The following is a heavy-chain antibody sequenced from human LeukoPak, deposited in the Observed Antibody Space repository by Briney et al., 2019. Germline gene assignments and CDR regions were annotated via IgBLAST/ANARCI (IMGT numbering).Heavy chain of an antibody. CDR1: GFNFDDYT. Sequence: GRSLRLSCAASGFNFDDYTMHWVRQPPGKGLEWVSGISWNSDFIVYGDSVKGRFTISRDNAKNSLYLQMNSLRAEDTALYYCVKSHGAGRYYPLEYWGQGTLLTVSS. D-gene: IGHD3-10*01. V-gene: IGHV3-9*01. J-gene: IGHJ4*02. CDR2: ISWNSDFI. CDR3: VKSHGAGRYYPLEY.